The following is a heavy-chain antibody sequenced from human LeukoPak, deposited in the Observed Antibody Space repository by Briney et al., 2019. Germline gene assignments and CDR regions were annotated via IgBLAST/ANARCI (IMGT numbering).Heavy chain of an antibody. CDR1: GFTLRSYG. D-gene: IGHD3-3*01. CDR3: AREGRDQYYDFWSGYQTANWFDP. V-gene: IGHV3-23*01. Sequence: GGSLRLSCATSGFTLRSYGMSWARQAPGKGLEWVSSISGSLDSTYYADSMKGRFTISRDNSKNTLYLQMNSLRAEDTAVYYCAREGRDQYYDFWSGYQTANWFDPWGQGTLVTVSS. CDR2: ISGSLDST. J-gene: IGHJ5*02.